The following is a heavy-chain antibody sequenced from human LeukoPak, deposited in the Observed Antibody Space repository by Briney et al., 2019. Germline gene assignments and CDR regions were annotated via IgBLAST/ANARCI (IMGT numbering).Heavy chain of an antibody. V-gene: IGHV4-31*03. J-gene: IGHJ3*02. D-gene: IGHD4-17*01. CDR2: IYYSGST. Sequence: SQTLSLTCTVSGGSISSGGYYWSWIRQHPGKGLEWIGYIYYSGSTYYNPSRKSRVTISVDTSKNQFSLKLSSVTAADTAVYYCARDLVSGYGDYALRGMAFAIWGQGTMVTVSS. CDR1: GGSISSGGYY. CDR3: ARDLVSGYGDYALRGMAFAI.